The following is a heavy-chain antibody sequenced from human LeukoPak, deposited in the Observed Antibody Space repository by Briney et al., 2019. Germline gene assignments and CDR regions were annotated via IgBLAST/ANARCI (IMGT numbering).Heavy chain of an antibody. Sequence: GGSLRLSWAASGFTFDDYAMHWVRQVPGKSLEWVSLINENGDIAYYGDSVRGRFTVSRDNAKNSLYLQMNSLTTEDTALYYCAKARWEPNFDYWGQGTLVTVSS. D-gene: IGHD1-26*01. V-gene: IGHV3-43*02. J-gene: IGHJ4*02. CDR1: GFTFDDYA. CDR3: AKARWEPNFDY. CDR2: INENGDIA.